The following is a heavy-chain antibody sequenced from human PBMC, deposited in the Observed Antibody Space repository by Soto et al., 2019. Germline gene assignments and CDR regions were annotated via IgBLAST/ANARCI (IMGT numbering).Heavy chain of an antibody. Sequence: SETLSLTCAVYGGSFSGYYWSWIRQPPGKGLEWIGEINHSGSTNYNPSLKSRVTISVDTSKNQFSLKLSSVTAADTAVYYCARGRIRTCSSTSCYGGWFDPWGQGTLVTVSS. CDR2: INHSGST. J-gene: IGHJ5*02. CDR1: GGSFSGYY. D-gene: IGHD2-2*01. CDR3: ARGRIRTCSSTSCYGGWFDP. V-gene: IGHV4-34*01.